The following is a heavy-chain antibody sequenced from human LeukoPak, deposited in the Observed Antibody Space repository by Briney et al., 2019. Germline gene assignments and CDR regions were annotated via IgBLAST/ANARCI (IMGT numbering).Heavy chain of an antibody. CDR2: IKTGGSDT. J-gene: IGHJ4*02. CDR1: GFTFSRYW. CDR3: AFHNSSGNFGY. D-gene: IGHD3-22*01. Sequence: GSLILSCAASGFTFSRYWMNWVRQAPGKGLVWVSRIKTGGSDTAYADSVKGRFTISRDNAKNTLYLQMNSLRPEDTAVYYCAFHNSSGNFGYWGQGTLVTVSS. V-gene: IGHV3-74*01.